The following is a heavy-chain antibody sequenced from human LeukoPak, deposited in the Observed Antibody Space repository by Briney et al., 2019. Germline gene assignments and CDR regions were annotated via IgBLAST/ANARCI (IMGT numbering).Heavy chain of an antibody. Sequence: GGSLRLSCAASGFTFSSYSMNWVRQAPGKGLEWVSSISSSSSYIYYADSVKGRFTISRDNAKNSLYLQMNSLRAEDTAVYYCARVPAEYSGSYSRWFDPWGQGNLVTVSS. V-gene: IGHV3-21*01. J-gene: IGHJ5*02. CDR2: ISSSSSYI. D-gene: IGHD1-26*01. CDR1: GFTFSSYS. CDR3: ARVPAEYSGSYSRWFDP.